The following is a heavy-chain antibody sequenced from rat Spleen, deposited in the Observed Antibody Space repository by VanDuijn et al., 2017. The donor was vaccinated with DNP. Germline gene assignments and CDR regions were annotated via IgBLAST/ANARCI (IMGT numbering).Heavy chain of an antibody. CDR1: GFTFNNYW. V-gene: IGHV5-31*01. CDR2: IINTGGNT. J-gene: IGHJ2*01. CDR3: TRQLGLDY. D-gene: IGHD5-1*01. Sequence: EVQLVESGGGLVQPGGSLTLSCVAPGFTFNNYWMTWIRQAPGKGLEWIASIINTGGNTYYPDSVKGRFTISRDNAKNSLYLQMNSLRSEDTATYFCTRQLGLDYWGQGVMVTVSS.